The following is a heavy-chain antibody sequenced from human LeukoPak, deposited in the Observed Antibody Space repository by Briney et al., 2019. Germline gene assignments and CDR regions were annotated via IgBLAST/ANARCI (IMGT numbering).Heavy chain of an antibody. CDR1: GGSISSSNW. CDR3: ARGLYYYDSSGYTYYYYGMDV. J-gene: IGHJ6*02. CDR2: IFHSGST. Sequence: SETLSLTCAVSGGSISSSNWWTWVRPPPGKGLEWIGEIFHSGSTNYNPSLKSRVTISVDKSKNQFSLKLNSVTAADTAVYYCARGLYYYDSSGYTYYYYGMDVWGQGTTVTVSS. V-gene: IGHV4-4*02. D-gene: IGHD3-22*01.